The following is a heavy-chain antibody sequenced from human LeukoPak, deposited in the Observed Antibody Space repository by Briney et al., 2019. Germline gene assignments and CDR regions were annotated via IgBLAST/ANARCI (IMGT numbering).Heavy chain of an antibody. CDR1: GGSISSSSYY. CDR2: IYYSGST. D-gene: IGHD5-18*01. Sequence: PSETLSLTCTVSGGSISSSSYYWAWIRQPPGKELKWIGSIYYSGSTYYNPSLKSRVTISVDTSKNQFSLKLSSVSAADTAVYYCARGSWIQLWLQSENWFDPWGQGTLVTVSS. J-gene: IGHJ5*02. V-gene: IGHV4-39*01. CDR3: ARGSWIQLWLQSENWFDP.